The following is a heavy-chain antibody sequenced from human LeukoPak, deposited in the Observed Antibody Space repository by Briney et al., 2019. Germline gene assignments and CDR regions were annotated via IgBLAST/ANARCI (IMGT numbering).Heavy chain of an antibody. V-gene: IGHV3-7*01. Sequence: PGGSLRLSCTASGFTFSSHWMTWVRQPPGKGLEWVANIKEDGSVKYYVDSVKGRFTISRDNIKNVLYLQMNSLRDEDAADYYCARDSGVDAHIDYWGQGTLATVSS. D-gene: IGHD3-3*01. CDR2: IKEDGSVK. CDR1: GFTFSSHW. CDR3: ARDSGVDAHIDY. J-gene: IGHJ4*02.